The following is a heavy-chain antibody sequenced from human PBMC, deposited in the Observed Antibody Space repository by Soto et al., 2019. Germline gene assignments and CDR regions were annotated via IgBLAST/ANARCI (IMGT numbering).Heavy chain of an antibody. V-gene: IGHV4-59*01. J-gene: IGHJ6*02. CDR1: GGSISSYY. CDR2: IYYSGST. D-gene: IGHD3-10*01. Sequence: SETLSLTCTVSGGSISSYYWSWIRQPPGKGLEWIGYIYYSGSTNYNPSLKSRVTISVDTSKNQFSLKLSSVTAADTAVYYCARDLVWGSGSYYYYYGMDVWGQGTTVTVSS. CDR3: ARDLVWGSGSYYYYYGMDV.